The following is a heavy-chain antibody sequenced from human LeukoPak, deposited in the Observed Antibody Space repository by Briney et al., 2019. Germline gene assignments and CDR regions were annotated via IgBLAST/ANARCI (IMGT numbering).Heavy chain of an antibody. J-gene: IGHJ6*02. CDR2: IYGDGSS. CDR1: GLTVSGNL. D-gene: IGHD1-26*01. Sequence: GGSLRLSCAASGLTVSGNLMSWVRQTPGKGLEWVSIIYGDGSSYYADSVKGRLSISRDDSRNTLYLQMNSLRAEDTAVYYCGRVEREGAAYYGVDVWGQGTTVAVSS. V-gene: IGHV3-66*01. CDR3: GRVEREGAAYYGVDV.